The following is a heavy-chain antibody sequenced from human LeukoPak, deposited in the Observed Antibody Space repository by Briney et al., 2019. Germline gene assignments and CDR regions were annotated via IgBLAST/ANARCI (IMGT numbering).Heavy chain of an antibody. CDR1: GGSISSGGYS. CDR2: IYHSGST. J-gene: IGHJ6*02. CDR3: ARASGLSIVGATYYYYYYGMDV. D-gene: IGHD1-26*01. V-gene: IGHV4-30-2*01. Sequence: SETLSLTCAVSGGSISSGGYSWSWIRQPPGKGLEWIGYIYHSGSTYYNPSLKSRVTISVDRSKNQFSLKLSSVTAADTAVYYCARASGLSIVGATYYYYYYGMDVWGQGPRSPSP.